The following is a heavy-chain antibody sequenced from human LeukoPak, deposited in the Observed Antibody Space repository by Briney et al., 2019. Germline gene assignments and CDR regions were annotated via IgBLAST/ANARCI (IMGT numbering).Heavy chain of an antibody. J-gene: IGHJ4*02. Sequence: PSETLSLTCAVYGGSFRGYYWSWIRQPPGKGLEWVGEINHSGSTNYNPSLKSRVTISVDTSKNQFSLKLSSVTAADTAVYYCARGLLIDTKFYFDYWGQGTLVTVSS. CDR1: GGSFRGYY. V-gene: IGHV4-34*01. CDR3: ARGLLIDTKFYFDY. CDR2: INHSGST. D-gene: IGHD3-22*01.